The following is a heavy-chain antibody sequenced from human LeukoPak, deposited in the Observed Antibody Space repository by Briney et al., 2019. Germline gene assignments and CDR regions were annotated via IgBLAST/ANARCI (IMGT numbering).Heavy chain of an antibody. Sequence: GGSLRLSCAASGFDFNNYVMTWVRQAPGKGLEWVSYISSSGSTIYYADSVKGRFTISRDNAKNSLYLQMNSLRAEDTAVYYCARDGYTLGYNDYWGQGTLVTVSS. CDR2: ISSSGSTI. D-gene: IGHD5-24*01. V-gene: IGHV3-11*01. CDR3: ARDGYTLGYNDY. J-gene: IGHJ4*02. CDR1: GFDFNNYV.